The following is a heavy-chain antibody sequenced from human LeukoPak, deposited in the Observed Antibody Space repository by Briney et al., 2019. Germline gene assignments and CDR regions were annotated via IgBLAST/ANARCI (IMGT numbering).Heavy chain of an antibody. Sequence: GGSLRLSCAASGFTFSDYYMSWVRQAPGKGLEWVSAISGSGGSTYYADSVKGRFTISRDNSKNTLYLQMNSLRAEDTAVYCCAKDAGKIWFGDQSYYHYGMDVWGQGTTVTVSS. CDR3: AKDAGKIWFGDQSYYHYGMDV. V-gene: IGHV3-23*01. J-gene: IGHJ6*02. CDR1: GFTFSDYY. D-gene: IGHD3-10*01. CDR2: ISGSGGST.